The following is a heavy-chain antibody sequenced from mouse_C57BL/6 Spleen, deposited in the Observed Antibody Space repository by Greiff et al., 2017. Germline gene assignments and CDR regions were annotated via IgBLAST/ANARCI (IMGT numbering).Heavy chain of an antibody. CDR1: GFTFTDYY. V-gene: IGHV7-3*01. J-gene: IGHJ2*01. D-gene: IGHD2-12*01. CDR2: IRNKANGYTT. Sequence: EVKLMESGGGLVQPGGSLSLSCAASGFTFTDYYMSWVRQPPGKALEWLGFIRNKANGYTTEYSASVKGRFTISSDNSQSILYLQMNALRAEDSATDYCARSSSYSYYLDYWGQGTTLTVSS. CDR3: ARSSSYSYYLDY.